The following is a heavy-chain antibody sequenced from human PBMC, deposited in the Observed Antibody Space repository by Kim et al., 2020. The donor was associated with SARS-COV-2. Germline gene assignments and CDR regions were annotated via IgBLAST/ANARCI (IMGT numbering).Heavy chain of an antibody. CDR2: IGAYNGNT. V-gene: IGHV1-18*01. CDR3: AKQGYYDILTGYYLDAFYYYGMDV. J-gene: IGHJ6*02. CDR1: GYTFTSYG. D-gene: IGHD3-9*01. Sequence: ASVKVSCKASGYTFTSYGISWVRQAPGQGLEWMGWIGAYNGNTNYAQKLQGRVTMTTDTSTSTAYMELRSLRSDDTAVYYCAKQGYYDILTGYYLDAFYYYGMDVWGQGTTVTVSS.